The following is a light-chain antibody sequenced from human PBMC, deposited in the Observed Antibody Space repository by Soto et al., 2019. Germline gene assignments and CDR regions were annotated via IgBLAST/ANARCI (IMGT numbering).Light chain of an antibody. CDR3: CSYAGSYTHYV. CDR2: DVS. V-gene: IGLV2-11*01. Sequence: QSVLTQPRSVSGSPGQSITISCTGTSSDVVCYNYVSWYRQHPGKAPKLMIYDVSKRPSGVPDRFSGSKSGNTASLTISGIKAEDEADYYCCSYAGSYTHYVFGTGTKVTVL. J-gene: IGLJ1*01. CDR1: SSDVVCYNY.